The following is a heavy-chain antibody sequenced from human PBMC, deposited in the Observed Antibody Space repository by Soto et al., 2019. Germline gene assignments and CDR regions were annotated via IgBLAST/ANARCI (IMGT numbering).Heavy chain of an antibody. CDR3: ASRSPALDY. Sequence: QVQLVESGGGVIQPGRSLRLTCAASGFTFSSFGMHWVRQAPGKGLEWVAVIWHDGRSKYYADFVKGRFTISRDNSKNSLYLQMNSLRAEDTAVYYCASRSPALDYWGQGTLVTGSS. CDR1: GFTFSSFG. D-gene: IGHD2-2*01. V-gene: IGHV3-33*01. J-gene: IGHJ4*02. CDR2: IWHDGRSK.